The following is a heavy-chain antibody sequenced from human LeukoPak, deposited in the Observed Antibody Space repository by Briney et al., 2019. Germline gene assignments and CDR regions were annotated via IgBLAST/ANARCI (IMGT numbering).Heavy chain of an antibody. V-gene: IGHV4-38-2*02. CDR1: GYSISSGYY. Sequence: PSETLSLTCTVSGYSISSGYYWGWIRQPPGKGLEWIGSIYHSGSTYYNPSLKSRVTISVDTSKNQFSLKLSSVTAVDTAVYYCARVSARIAAAGFDPWGQGTLVTVSS. CDR3: ARVSARIAAAGFDP. J-gene: IGHJ5*02. CDR2: IYHSGST. D-gene: IGHD6-13*01.